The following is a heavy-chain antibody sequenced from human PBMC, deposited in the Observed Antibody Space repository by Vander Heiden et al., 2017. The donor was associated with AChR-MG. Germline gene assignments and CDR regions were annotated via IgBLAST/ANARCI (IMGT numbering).Heavy chain of an antibody. V-gene: IGHV1-69*06. CDR3: ARERCTNGVCYLSWFDP. J-gene: IGHJ5*02. Sequence: QVQLVQSGAEVKKPGSSVKVSCKASGGTFSSYAISWVRQAPGQGLEWMGGIIPIFGTANYAQKFQGRVTITADKSTSTAYMELSSLRSEDTAVYYCARERCTNGVCYLSWFDPWGQGTLVTVSS. D-gene: IGHD2-8*01. CDR1: GGTFSSYA. CDR2: IIPIFGTA.